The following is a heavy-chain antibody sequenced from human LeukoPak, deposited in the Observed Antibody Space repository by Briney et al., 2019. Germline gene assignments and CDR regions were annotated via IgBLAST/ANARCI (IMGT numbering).Heavy chain of an antibody. CDR2: INVYNGHT. J-gene: IGHJ4*02. D-gene: IGHD3-10*01. Sequence: ASVKVSCKASEYTFTGYYMHWVRQAPGQGLEWMGWINVYNGHTIYAQEFQGRVTLTTDTSTSTAHMDLRSLRSDDTAVYYCVRDSDHAPDYWGQGTLVTVSS. CDR3: VRDSDHAPDY. CDR1: EYTFTGYY. V-gene: IGHV1-18*01.